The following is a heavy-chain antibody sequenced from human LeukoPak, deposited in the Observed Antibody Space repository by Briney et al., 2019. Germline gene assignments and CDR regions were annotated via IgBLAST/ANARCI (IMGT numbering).Heavy chain of an antibody. Sequence: GGSLRLSCAASGFTFSSYAMHWVRQAPGKGLEWVAVISYDGSNKYYADSVKGRFTISRDNSKNTLYLQMNGLRAEDTAVYYCARGTPRSHRIQLWTYFDYWGQGTLVTVSS. CDR3: ARGTPRSHRIQLWTYFDY. J-gene: IGHJ4*02. D-gene: IGHD5-18*01. CDR2: ISYDGSNK. CDR1: GFTFSSYA. V-gene: IGHV3-30*04.